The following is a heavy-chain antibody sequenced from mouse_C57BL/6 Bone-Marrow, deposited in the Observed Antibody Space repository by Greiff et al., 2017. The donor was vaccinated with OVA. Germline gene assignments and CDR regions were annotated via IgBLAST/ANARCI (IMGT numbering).Heavy chain of an antibody. V-gene: IGHV1-59*01. Sequence: QVQLKESGAELVRPGTSVKLSCKASGYTFTSYWMHWVKQRPGQGLEWIGVIDPSDSYTNYNQKFKGKATLTVDTSSSTAYMQLSSLTSEDSAVYYCARGGYSNSYAMDYWGQGTSVTVSS. D-gene: IGHD2-5*01. CDR1: GYTFTSYW. CDR2: IDPSDSYT. J-gene: IGHJ4*01. CDR3: ARGGYSNSYAMDY.